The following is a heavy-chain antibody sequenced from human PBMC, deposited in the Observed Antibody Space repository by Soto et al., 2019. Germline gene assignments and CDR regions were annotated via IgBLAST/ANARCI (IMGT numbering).Heavy chain of an antibody. J-gene: IGHJ4*02. CDR1: GYTFTSHR. V-gene: IGHV1-18*01. Sequence: ASVKVSCKASGYTFTSHRITWVRQAPGQGLEWMGWISAYSGNTNYAQKFRGRVTLTVDTSTTTAYMELRSLRSDDTAVYYCARQQGLLPRFDFWGQGALVTVSS. CDR2: ISAYSGNT. D-gene: IGHD3-22*01. CDR3: ARQQGLLPRFDF.